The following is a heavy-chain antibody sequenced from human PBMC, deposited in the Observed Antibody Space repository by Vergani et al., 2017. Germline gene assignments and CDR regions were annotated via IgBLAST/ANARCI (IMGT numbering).Heavy chain of an antibody. J-gene: IGHJ4*02. D-gene: IGHD3-10*01. V-gene: IGHV1-69*13. CDR3: ARNYYGSGSYYGEGYYFDY. Sequence: QVHLVQSGAEVKKPGSSVKVSCKASGGTFSSYAISWVRQAPGQGLEWMGRIIPIFGTANYAQKFQGRVTITADESTSTAYMELSSLRSEDTAVYYCARNYYGSGSYYGEGYYFDYWGQGTLVTVSS. CDR2: IIPIFGTA. CDR1: GGTFSSYA.